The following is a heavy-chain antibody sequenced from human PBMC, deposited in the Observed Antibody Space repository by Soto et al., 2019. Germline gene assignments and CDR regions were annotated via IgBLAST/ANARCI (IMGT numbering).Heavy chain of an antibody. Sequence: PGGSLRLSCAASGFTFSSYGMHWVRQAPGKGLEWVAVISYDGSNKYYADSVKGRFTISRDNSKNTLYLQMNSLRAEDTAVYYCVSSTSCYDSSSCEFDYWGQGTLVTVSS. CDR2: ISYDGSNK. J-gene: IGHJ4*02. CDR1: GFTFSSYG. D-gene: IGHD2-2*01. V-gene: IGHV3-30*03. CDR3: VSSTSCYDSSSCEFDY.